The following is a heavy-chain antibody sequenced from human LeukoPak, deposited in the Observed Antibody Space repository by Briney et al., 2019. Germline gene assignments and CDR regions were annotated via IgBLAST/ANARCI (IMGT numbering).Heavy chain of an antibody. V-gene: IGHV4-39*01. D-gene: IGHD5-18*01. CDR1: GGSISSSSYY. Sequence: SVTLSLTCTVSGGSISSSSYYWGWLRQPPGKGLEWIVSIYYSGSTYYNPSLKSRVTISVDTSKNQFSLKLSSVPAADTAVYFCARVTAIAKIFDYWGQGTLVTVSS. CDR2: IYYSGST. CDR3: ARVTAIAKIFDY. J-gene: IGHJ4*02.